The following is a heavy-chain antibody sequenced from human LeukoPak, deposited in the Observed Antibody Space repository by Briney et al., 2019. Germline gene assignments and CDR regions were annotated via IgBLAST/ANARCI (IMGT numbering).Heavy chain of an antibody. V-gene: IGHV3-23*01. J-gene: IGHJ6*02. Sequence: GGSLRLSCAAFGFTFRTYAMNWVRQVPGKGLEWVSLITGNGDTIQYADSVKGRFTISRDNSKNTLYLQMNNVRAEDTAMYYCARGSYGMDVWGQGTTVTVSS. CDR1: GFTFRTYA. CDR3: ARGSYGMDV. CDR2: ITGNGDTI.